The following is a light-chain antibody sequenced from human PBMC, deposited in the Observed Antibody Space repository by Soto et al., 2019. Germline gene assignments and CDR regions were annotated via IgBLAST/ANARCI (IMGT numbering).Light chain of an antibody. V-gene: IGKV1-39*01. Sequence: DIQMSQSPSSLSASVGDRVTITCRASQSIRDFLNWYQQKPGRAPKLLIYSVSNVPSGVPSRFSGSGSGTDFTLTISSLQPEDFATYYCQQSYSSPRGFGQGTKVEVK. J-gene: IGKJ1*01. CDR2: SVS. CDR3: QQSYSSPRG. CDR1: QSIRDF.